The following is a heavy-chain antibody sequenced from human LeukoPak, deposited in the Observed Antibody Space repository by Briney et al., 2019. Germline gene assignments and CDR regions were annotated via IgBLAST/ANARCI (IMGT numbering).Heavy chain of an antibody. V-gene: IGHV3-64D*06. CDR1: GFTFNSYA. J-gene: IGHJ4*02. CDR2: ISSNGGST. Sequence: GSLRLSCSASGFTFNSYAMHWVRQAPGKGLEYVSLISSNGGSTYYADSVKGRFTISRDNSKNTLYLEMSSLRVKDTAVYYCVKGLPGYGGHLDYWGQGTLVTVSS. D-gene: IGHD6-13*01. CDR3: VKGLPGYGGHLDY.